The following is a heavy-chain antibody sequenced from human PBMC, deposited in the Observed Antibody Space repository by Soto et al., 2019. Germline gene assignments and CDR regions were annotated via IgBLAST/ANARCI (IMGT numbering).Heavy chain of an antibody. J-gene: IGHJ4*02. V-gene: IGHV1-18*01. CDR3: AREWYYGSGSADY. Sequence: QVQLVQSGAEVKKPGASVTVSCKASGYTFNRYGISWVRQAPGQGLEWMGWISAYNGNTNSAQNVQGRVAMTTDTSTDTAYMELRSLRSDDTAVYYCAREWYYGSGSADYWGQGTLVTVSS. CDR1: GYTFNRYG. D-gene: IGHD3-10*01. CDR2: ISAYNGNT.